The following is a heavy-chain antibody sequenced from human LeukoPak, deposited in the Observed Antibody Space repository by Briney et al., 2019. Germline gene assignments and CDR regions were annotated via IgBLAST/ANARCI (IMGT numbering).Heavy chain of an antibody. CDR1: GGSISSYY. CDR2: IYTSGST. CDR3: ARDMSVYQLLSGPDYYCYMDV. J-gene: IGHJ6*03. Sequence: SETLSLTCTVSGGSISSYYWSWIRQPAGKGLEWIGRIYTSGSTNYNPSLKSRVTMSVDTSKNQFSLKLSSVTAADTAVYYCARDMSVYQLLSGPDYYCYMDVWGKGTTVTVSS. D-gene: IGHD2-2*01. V-gene: IGHV4-4*07.